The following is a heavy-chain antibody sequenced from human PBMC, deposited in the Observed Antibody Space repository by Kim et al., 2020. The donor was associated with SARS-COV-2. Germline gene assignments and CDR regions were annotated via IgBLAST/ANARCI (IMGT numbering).Heavy chain of an antibody. CDR2: IKGRDDST. CDR3: VKGAWLDY. V-gene: IGHV3-23*01. Sequence: GGSLRLSCVVSGFNFGTFDMSWVRQAPGKGLKWVSVIKGRDDSTYYAESVKGRFTVSRDSARNTLYLQMNSLRSDDTAIYYCVKGAWLDYWGPGTLVAVS. CDR1: GFNFGTFD. J-gene: IGHJ4*02. D-gene: IGHD5-12*01.